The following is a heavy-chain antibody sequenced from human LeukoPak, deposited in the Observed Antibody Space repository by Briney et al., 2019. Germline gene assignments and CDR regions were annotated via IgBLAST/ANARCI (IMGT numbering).Heavy chain of an antibody. Sequence: GGSLRLSCAASGFTFSSYAMSWVRQAPGKGLEWFSAISGSGGDTCYADSVKGRFTISRDTSKNTLYLQINSLRVEDTAVYYCIVFGDSNHWGQGTLVTVSS. D-gene: IGHD4-17*01. CDR3: IVFGDSNH. J-gene: IGHJ5*02. CDR1: GFTFSSYA. V-gene: IGHV3-23*01. CDR2: ISGSGGDT.